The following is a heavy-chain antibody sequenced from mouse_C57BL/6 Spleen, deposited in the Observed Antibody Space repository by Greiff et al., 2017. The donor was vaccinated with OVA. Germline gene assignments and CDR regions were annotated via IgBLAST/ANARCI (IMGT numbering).Heavy chain of an antibody. CDR2: IDPETGGT. CDR1: GYTFTDYE. V-gene: IGHV1-15*01. Sequence: QVQLKESGAELVRPGASVTLSCKASGYTFTDYEMHWVKQTPVHGLEWIGAIDPETGGTAYNQKFKGKAILTADKSSSTAYMELRSLTSEDSAVYYCTRDGSSYWYFDVWGTGTTVTVSS. CDR3: TRDGSSYWYFDV. D-gene: IGHD1-1*01. J-gene: IGHJ1*03.